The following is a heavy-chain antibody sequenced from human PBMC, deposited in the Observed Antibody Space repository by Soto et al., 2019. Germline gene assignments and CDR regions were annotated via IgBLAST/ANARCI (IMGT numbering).Heavy chain of an antibody. D-gene: IGHD3-22*01. V-gene: IGHV3-11*06. J-gene: IGHJ4*02. Sequence: GGSLRLSCAASGFTFSDYYMSWIRQAPGKGLEWISYISSSSNYKNHADSVKGRFTISRDNAKNSLYLQMNSLRAEDTAVYFCARAKGYYDTTGSDYWGQGTLVTVSS. CDR3: ARAKGYYDTTGSDY. CDR2: ISSSSNYK. CDR1: GFTFSDYY.